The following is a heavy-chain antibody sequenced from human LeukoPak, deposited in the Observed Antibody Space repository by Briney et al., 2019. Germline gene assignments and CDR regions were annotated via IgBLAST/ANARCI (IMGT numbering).Heavy chain of an antibody. CDR1: GGSISSSSYY. CDR3: AGDSSGYYYSLFDY. CDR2: IYYSGST. J-gene: IGHJ4*02. V-gene: IGHV4-39*02. D-gene: IGHD3-22*01. Sequence: PSETLSLTCTVSGGSISSSSYYWGWIRQPPGKGLEWIGSIYYSGSTYYNPSLKSRVTISVDTSKNQFSLKLSSVTAADTAVYYCAGDSSGYYYSLFDYWGQGTLVTVSS.